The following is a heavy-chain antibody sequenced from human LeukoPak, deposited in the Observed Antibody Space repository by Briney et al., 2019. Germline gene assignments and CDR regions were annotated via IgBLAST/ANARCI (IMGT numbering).Heavy chain of an antibody. Sequence: SETLSLTCTVSGGSISSSSYYWGWIRQPPGKGLEWIGSIYYSGSTYYNPSLKSRFTISVDTSKNQFSLKLSSVTAADTAVYYCARPNLWNDEVWFDPWGQGTLVTVSS. J-gene: IGHJ5*02. D-gene: IGHD1-1*01. CDR3: ARPNLWNDEVWFDP. CDR1: GGSISSSSYY. V-gene: IGHV4-39*01. CDR2: IYYSGST.